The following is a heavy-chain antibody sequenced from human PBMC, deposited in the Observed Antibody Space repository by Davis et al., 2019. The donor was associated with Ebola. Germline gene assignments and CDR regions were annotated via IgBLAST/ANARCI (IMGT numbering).Heavy chain of an antibody. CDR3: ARDLGIAVAGTGDY. CDR2: ISAYNGNT. J-gene: IGHJ4*02. V-gene: IGHV1-18*01. Sequence: ASVKVSCKASGYTFTSYDISWVRQAPGQGLEWMGWISAYNGNTNYAQKLQGRVTMTTDTSTSTAYMELRSLRSDDTAVYYCARDLGIAVAGTGDYWGQGTLVTVSS. CDR1: GYTFTSYD. D-gene: IGHD6-19*01.